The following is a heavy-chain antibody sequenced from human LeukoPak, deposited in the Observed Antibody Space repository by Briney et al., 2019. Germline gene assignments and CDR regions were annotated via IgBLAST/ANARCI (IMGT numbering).Heavy chain of an antibody. Sequence: GGSLRLSCAASGFTFSSYGMHWVRQAPGKGLEWVAVIWYDGNNKYYADSVKGRFTISRDNSKNTLYLQMNSLRAEDTAVYYCARDLPAANYFDYWGQGTLVTVSS. J-gene: IGHJ4*02. CDR3: ARDLPAANYFDY. CDR2: IWYDGNNK. V-gene: IGHV3-33*08. CDR1: GFTFSSYG. D-gene: IGHD2-2*01.